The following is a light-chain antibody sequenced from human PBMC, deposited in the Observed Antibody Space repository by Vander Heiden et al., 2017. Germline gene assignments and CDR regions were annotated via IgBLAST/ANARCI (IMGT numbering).Light chain of an antibody. V-gene: IGKV1-39*01. CDR2: TTY. CDR1: QNINSF. CDR3: QQSDNTPWT. J-gene: IGKJ1*01. Sequence: DIKMTQSSASLSASVGDSVTITCRASQNINSFLYWYQQKPGNAPHLLIYTTYSLQGGVPLRFSGSGSGTDFTLTISRLQPEDFATYYCQQSDNTPWTFGQGTQVEIK.